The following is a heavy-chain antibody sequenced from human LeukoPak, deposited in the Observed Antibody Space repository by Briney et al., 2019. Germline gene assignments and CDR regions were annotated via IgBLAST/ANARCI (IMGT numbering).Heavy chain of an antibody. CDR3: VGVETITMVRGASGDV. D-gene: IGHD3-10*01. CDR2: IHSGGRA. CDR1: GFSVSSDY. V-gene: IGHV3-66*02. J-gene: IGHJ6*04. Sequence: GGSLRLSCAASGFSVSSDYMTWVRQAPGKGLEWVSVIHSGGRAYYADSVKGRFTTSRDNSKNTLDLQMNSLSVEDTAVYYCVGVETITMVRGASGDVWGKGTTVTVSS.